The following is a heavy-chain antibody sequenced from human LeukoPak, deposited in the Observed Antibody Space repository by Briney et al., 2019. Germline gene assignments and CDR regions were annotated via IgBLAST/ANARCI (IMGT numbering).Heavy chain of an antibody. CDR2: INNDGSST. Sequence: GGSLRLSCAASGFAFSSYRMHWVRQAPGKGLVWVSRINNDGSSTTYADSVKGRFTISRDNAKNTLYLQMNSLRAEATAIYYCARDRPRNWFDPLGQGTLVSVSS. J-gene: IGHJ5*02. CDR3: ARDRPRNWFDP. D-gene: IGHD6-6*01. CDR1: GFAFSSYR. V-gene: IGHV3-74*01.